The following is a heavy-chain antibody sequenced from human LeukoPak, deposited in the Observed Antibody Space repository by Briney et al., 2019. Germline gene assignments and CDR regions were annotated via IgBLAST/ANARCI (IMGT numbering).Heavy chain of an antibody. J-gene: IGHJ4*02. Sequence: GGSLRLSCAASGFTFSSYWMSWVRQAPGKGLEWVPGISWNSGSIGYADSVKGRFTISRDNAKNSLYLQMNSLRAEDTALYYCAKSTAVAGNTFDYWGQGTLVTVSS. V-gene: IGHV3-9*01. CDR1: GFTFSSYW. CDR2: ISWNSGSI. CDR3: AKSTAVAGNTFDY. D-gene: IGHD6-13*01.